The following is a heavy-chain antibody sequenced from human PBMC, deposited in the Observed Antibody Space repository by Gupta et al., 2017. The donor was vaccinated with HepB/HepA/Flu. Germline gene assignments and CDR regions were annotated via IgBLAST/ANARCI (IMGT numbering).Heavy chain of an antibody. CDR2: ISGSGGSA. CDR3: AKDREGGTTVVTPGPRAFDY. D-gene: IGHD4-23*01. V-gene: IGHV3-23*01. Sequence: EVQLLESGGGLVQPGGSLRLSCAASGFTFNNYAMSWVRQAPGQGLEWVSGISGSGGSAYYADSMKGRFTIFRDISKNTLHLQIYSLRAEDTAVYYCAKDREGGTTVVTPGPRAFDYWGQGTLVTVSS. J-gene: IGHJ4*02. CDR1: GFTFNNYA.